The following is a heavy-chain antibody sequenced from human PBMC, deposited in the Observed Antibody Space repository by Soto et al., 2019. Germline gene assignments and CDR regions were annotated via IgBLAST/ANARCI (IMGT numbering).Heavy chain of an antibody. CDR1: GFSISDHY. CDR3: ARSGYNYNVLDY. Sequence: QVQLVESGGGLVKPGGSLRLTCAASGFSISDHYMSWIRQAPGKGLEWVSYSSNSGTFTKYADSVKGRFSISRDNAKNSLYLEINSLMGEDTAIYYCARSGYNYNVLDYWGQGTPVTVSS. D-gene: IGHD3-10*02. J-gene: IGHJ4*02. V-gene: IGHV3-11*05. CDR2: SSNSGTFT.